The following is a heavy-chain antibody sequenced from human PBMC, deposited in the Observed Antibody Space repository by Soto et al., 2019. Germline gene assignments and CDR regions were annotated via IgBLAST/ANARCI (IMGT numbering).Heavy chain of an antibody. V-gene: IGHV3-7*01. Sequence: GGSLRLSCAASGFTFSSYWMSWVRQAPGKGLEWVANIKQDGSEKYYVDSVKGRFTISRDNAKNSLYLQMNSLRAEDTAVYYCARESSGYYDILTGYYISYFASWGQGPLAPAPS. CDR3: ARESSGYYDILTGYYISYFAS. CDR1: GFTFSSYW. CDR2: IKQDGSEK. D-gene: IGHD3-9*01. J-gene: IGHJ4*02.